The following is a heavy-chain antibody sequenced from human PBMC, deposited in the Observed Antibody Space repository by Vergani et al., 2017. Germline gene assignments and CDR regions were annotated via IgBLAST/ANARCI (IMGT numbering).Heavy chain of an antibody. CDR2: ISSSSSYI. CDR3: ARDAVPVPDY. CDR1: GFTFSSYS. Sequence: EVQLVESGGGLVKPGGSLRLSCAASGFTFSSYSMNWVRQAPGKGLEWVSSISSSSSYIYYADSVKGRFTIARDNAKNSLYLQMNSLRAEDTAVYYCARDAVPVPDYWGQGTLVTVSS. J-gene: IGHJ4*02. V-gene: IGHV3-21*01. D-gene: IGHD6-6*01.